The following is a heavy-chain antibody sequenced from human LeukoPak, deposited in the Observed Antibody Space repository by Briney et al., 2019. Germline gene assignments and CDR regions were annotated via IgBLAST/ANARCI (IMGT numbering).Heavy chain of an antibody. CDR1: AYTFTGYY. Sequence: ASVKVSCKASAYTFTGYYMHWVRQAPGQGLEWMGWIYPNSGGTNYAQKFQGRVTMTRDTSISTAYMELSSLRSEDTAVYYCARVGMGSWGQGTLVTVSS. V-gene: IGHV1-2*02. CDR3: ARVGMGS. J-gene: IGHJ5*02. D-gene: IGHD1-14*01. CDR2: IYPNSGGT.